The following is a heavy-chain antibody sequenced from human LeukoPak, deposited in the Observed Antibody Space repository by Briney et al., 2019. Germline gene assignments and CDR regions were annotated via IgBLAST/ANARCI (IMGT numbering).Heavy chain of an antibody. CDR2: ISSSSSYI. CDR3: ASWGEGALDN. J-gene: IGHJ4*02. CDR1: GFTFSGYS. D-gene: IGHD1-26*01. V-gene: IGHV3-21*01. Sequence: PGGSLRLSCAASGFTFSGYSMNWVCQAPGKGLEWVSSISSSSSYIYYADSVKGRFTISRDNAKKSLYLQMNSLRVEDTGVYYCASWGEGALDNWGQGTLVTVSS.